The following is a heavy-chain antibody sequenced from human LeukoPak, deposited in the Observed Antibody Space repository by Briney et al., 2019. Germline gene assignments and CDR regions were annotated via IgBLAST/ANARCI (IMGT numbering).Heavy chain of an antibody. D-gene: IGHD1-26*01. CDR2: INPSGGST. CDR3: AREWRDSGSHFDY. Sequence: ASVKVSCKASGYTFTSYDINWVRQAPGQGLEWMGKINPSGGSTSYAQKFQGRVTMTRDTSTSTVYMELSSLRSEDTAVYYCAREWRDSGSHFDYWGQGTLVTVSS. J-gene: IGHJ4*02. V-gene: IGHV1-46*01. CDR1: GYTFTSYD.